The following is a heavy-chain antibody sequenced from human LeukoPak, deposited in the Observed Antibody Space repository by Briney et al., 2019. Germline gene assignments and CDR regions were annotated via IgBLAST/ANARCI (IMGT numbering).Heavy chain of an antibody. CDR3: ARDWRSIGGDSGSYDI. CDR2: IIPIFGTA. D-gene: IGHD1-26*01. CDR1: GGTFSSYA. Sequence: SVKVSCKASGGTFSSYAISWVRQAPGQGLEWMGRIIPIFGTANYAQKFQGRVTITTDESTSTAYMELSSLRPEDTAVYYCARDWRSIGGDSGSYDIWGQGTMVTVSS. J-gene: IGHJ3*02. V-gene: IGHV1-69*05.